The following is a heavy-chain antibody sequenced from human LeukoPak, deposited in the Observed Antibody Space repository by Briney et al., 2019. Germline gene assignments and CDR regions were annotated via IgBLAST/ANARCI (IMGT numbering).Heavy chain of an antibody. V-gene: IGHV3-21*04. J-gene: IGHJ4*02. Sequence: GGSLRLSCAASGFTFSSDAMRWVRQAPGKGLEWVSSITSSSSYIYYADSVKGRFTISRDNAKKSVYLQMNSLRAEDTALYYCAREEYYYDSSGYYSMEKWFDYWGQGTLVTVSS. CDR2: ITSSSSYI. CDR3: AREEYYYDSSGYYSMEKWFDY. D-gene: IGHD3-22*01. CDR1: GFTFSSDA.